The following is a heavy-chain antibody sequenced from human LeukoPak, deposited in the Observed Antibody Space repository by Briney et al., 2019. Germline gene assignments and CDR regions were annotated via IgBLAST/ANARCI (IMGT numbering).Heavy chain of an antibody. CDR3: ARFYYGSGSYVSNFGY. D-gene: IGHD3-10*01. CDR1: GGSVTTGYYY. Sequence: SETLSLTCTVSGGSVTTGYYYWGWIRQPPGQALEWIGSFYYSGSPFYNPSLQSRVTISVDTSKTQFSLRLNSVTAADTAVYYCARFYYGSGSYVSNFGYWGQGTLVTVSS. CDR2: FYYSGSP. V-gene: IGHV4-39*01. J-gene: IGHJ4*02.